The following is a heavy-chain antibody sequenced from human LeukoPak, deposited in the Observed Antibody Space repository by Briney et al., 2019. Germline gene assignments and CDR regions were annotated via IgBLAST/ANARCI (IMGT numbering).Heavy chain of an antibody. CDR3: AREGYSYGYYFDY. D-gene: IGHD5-18*01. CDR2: IYAGEGA. Sequence: SETLSLTCTVSGDSISNYFWSWIRQPAGKGLEWIGRIYAGEGAKHTPSLETRVTVSVDTSTNQLSLKLSSVTAADTAVYYCAREGYSYGYYFDYWGQGTLVTVSS. J-gene: IGHJ4*02. CDR1: GDSISNYF. V-gene: IGHV4-4*07.